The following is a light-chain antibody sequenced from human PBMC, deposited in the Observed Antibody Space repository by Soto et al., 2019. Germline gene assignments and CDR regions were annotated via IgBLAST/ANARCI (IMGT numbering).Light chain of an antibody. Sequence: DIQMTQSPSSLSASVGDRVTITCRASQSISSYLNWYQQKPGKAPKLLIYAASSLQSGVPSRFSGSGSGTDFTLTISSLQPEDFAFYYCQQSYSSPPITFGQGTRLDIK. CDR3: QQSYSSPPIT. CDR2: AAS. V-gene: IGKV1-39*01. J-gene: IGKJ5*01. CDR1: QSISSY.